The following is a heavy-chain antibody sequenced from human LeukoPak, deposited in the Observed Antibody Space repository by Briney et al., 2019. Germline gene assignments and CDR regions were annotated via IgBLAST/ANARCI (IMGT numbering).Heavy chain of an antibody. CDR3: ARHGSAAAGHGYFDY. Sequence: KPSETLSLTCTVSVGSISSSSYYWDWIRQPPGKGLEWIGSIYYSGSTYYNPSLKSRVTISVDTSKNQFFLDLTSVTAADTAVYYCARHGSAAAGHGYFDYWGQGTLVTVSS. V-gene: IGHV4-39*01. D-gene: IGHD6-13*01. CDR1: VGSISSSSYY. CDR2: IYYSGST. J-gene: IGHJ4*02.